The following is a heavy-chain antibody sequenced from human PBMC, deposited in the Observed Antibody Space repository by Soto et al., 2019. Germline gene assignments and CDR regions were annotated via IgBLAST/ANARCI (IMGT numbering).Heavy chain of an antibody. D-gene: IGHD3-10*01. J-gene: IGHJ6*02. CDR2: INHSGST. Sequence: QVQLQQWGAGLLKPSETLSLTCAVYGGSFSGYYWSWIRQPPGKGLEWIGEINHSGSTNYNPSLKSLVTISVDTSKNQFSRKLSSVTAADTAVYYCASTTKLLWFGILGDGMDVWGQGTTVTVSS. V-gene: IGHV4-34*01. CDR1: GGSFSGYY. CDR3: ASTTKLLWFGILGDGMDV.